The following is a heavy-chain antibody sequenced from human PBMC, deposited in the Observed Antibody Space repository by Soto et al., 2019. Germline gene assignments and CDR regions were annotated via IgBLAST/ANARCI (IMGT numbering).Heavy chain of an antibody. CDR2: ISSSGSTI. CDR3: ARGGSGSYYTHHYYYGMDV. D-gene: IGHD3-10*01. CDR1: GFTFSSYE. J-gene: IGHJ6*02. Sequence: PGGSLRLSCAASGFTFSSYEMNWVRQAPGKGLEWVSYISSSGSTIYYADSVKGRFTVSRDNAKNSLYLQMNSLRAEDTAVYYCARGGSGSYYTHHYYYGMDVWGQGTTVTVSS. V-gene: IGHV3-48*03.